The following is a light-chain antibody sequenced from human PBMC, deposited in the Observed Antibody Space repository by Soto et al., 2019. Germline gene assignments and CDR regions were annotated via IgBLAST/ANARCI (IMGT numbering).Light chain of an antibody. J-gene: IGKJ1*01. V-gene: IGKV4-1*01. CDR3: QQSYSSTLT. CDR1: QSVLYSSNSKNY. Sequence: DIVMTQSPDSLAVSLGERATINCKSSQSVLYSSNSKNYLNWYQQTPGQPPKLLIYWASTRESGVPDRFSGSGSGTDLPLTISSLQAEDVALYYCQQSYSSTLTFGQGTKVEIK. CDR2: WAS.